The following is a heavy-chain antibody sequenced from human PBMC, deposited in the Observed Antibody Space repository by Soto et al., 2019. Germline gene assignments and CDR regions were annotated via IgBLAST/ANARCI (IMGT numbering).Heavy chain of an antibody. J-gene: IGHJ4*02. V-gene: IGHV4-59*01. Sequence: QVQLQEAGPGMVRPSETLSLTCTVSGGSITGYYLSWIRQPPGKGLEWIGYVYYTGATIYNPSLKRRVTMSVDSSKSQFSLRLTSVTAADTAIYYCATSVPPRWLQFDYWGQGSLVTVSS. D-gene: IGHD6-19*01. CDR2: VYYTGAT. CDR3: ATSVPPRWLQFDY. CDR1: GGSITGYY.